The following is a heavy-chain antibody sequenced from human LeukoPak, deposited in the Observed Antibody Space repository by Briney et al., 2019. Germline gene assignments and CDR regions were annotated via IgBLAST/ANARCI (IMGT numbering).Heavy chain of an antibody. J-gene: IGHJ3*02. Sequence: SVKVSCKASGGTFSTLAINWGRQAPGQGLEWRGRIIPIPGQTNYALKFQGRVTITADESTSTAYMDLSGLRSEDTAVYYCAKVRGSDAFDIWGQGTMVTVSS. CDR3: AKVRGSDAFDI. CDR2: IIPIPGQT. D-gene: IGHD3-10*01. CDR1: GGTFSTLA. V-gene: IGHV1-69*11.